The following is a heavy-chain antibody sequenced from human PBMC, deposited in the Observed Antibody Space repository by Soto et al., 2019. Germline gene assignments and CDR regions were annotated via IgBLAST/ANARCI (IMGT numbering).Heavy chain of an antibody. CDR2: IWFDGSNI. CDR1: GFAFSTYG. J-gene: IGHJ4*02. D-gene: IGHD3-22*01. Sequence: QVLLVESGGGVVQPGRSLRLSCAASGFAFSTYGMHWVRQAPGKGLEWVATIWFDGSNIYYADSVEGRFTISRDNSKNTLYLYMSSLRAEDTAVYYCARWDPPQGESRGYFDYWGQGTLVTVSS. CDR3: ARWDPPQGESRGYFDY. V-gene: IGHV3-33*01.